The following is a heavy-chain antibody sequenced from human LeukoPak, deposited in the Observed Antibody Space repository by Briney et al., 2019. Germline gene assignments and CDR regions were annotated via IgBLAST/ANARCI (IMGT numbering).Heavy chain of an antibody. V-gene: IGHV3-9*01. J-gene: IGHJ3*02. D-gene: IGHD3-9*01. CDR2: ISWNSGSI. CDR1: GFTFDDYA. Sequence: PGRSLRLSCAASGFTFDDYAMHWVRQAPGKGLEWVSGISWNSGSIGYADSVKGRFTISRDNSKNSLYLQMNSLRTEDTALYYCAKISTAGIRYFDWLEIWGQGTMVTVSS. CDR3: AKISTAGIRYFDWLEI.